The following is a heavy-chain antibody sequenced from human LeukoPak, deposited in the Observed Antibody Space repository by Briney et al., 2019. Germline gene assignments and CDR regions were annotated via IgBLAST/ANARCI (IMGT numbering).Heavy chain of an antibody. CDR3: ARAGWKITNGIDY. D-gene: IGHD3-10*01. CDR1: GYSIRRGYY. CDR2: IYHIGST. Sequence: SETLSLTCGVSGYSIRRGYYWGWIRQPPGKGLEWVVTIYHIGSTYYTPPLGSRATISVDTSKNEFSLNLKSVTAEDTAVYYCARAGWKITNGIDYWGQGALVTVSS. V-gene: IGHV4-38-2*01. J-gene: IGHJ4*02.